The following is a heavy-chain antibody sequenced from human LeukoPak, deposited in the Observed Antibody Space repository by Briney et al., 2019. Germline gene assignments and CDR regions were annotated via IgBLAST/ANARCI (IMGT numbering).Heavy chain of an antibody. V-gene: IGHV3-9*01. CDR2: ISWNSGSI. J-gene: IGHJ6*02. CDR1: GFTFDDYA. Sequence: GRSLRLSCAASGFTFDDYAMHWVRQAPGKGLEWVSGISWNSGSIGYTDSVKGRFTISRDNAKNSLYLQMNSLRAEDTALYYCAKDSNGMDVWGQGTTVTVSS. CDR3: AKDSNGMDV.